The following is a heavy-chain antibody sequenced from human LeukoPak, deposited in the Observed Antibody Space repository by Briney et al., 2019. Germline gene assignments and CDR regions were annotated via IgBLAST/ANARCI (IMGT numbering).Heavy chain of an antibody. D-gene: IGHD3-10*01. CDR3: AGEGAHGSGSYPYFDY. CDR2: IYYSGRT. CDR1: GGSISSYY. V-gene: IGHV4-59*01. J-gene: IGHJ4*02. Sequence: SETLSLTCTVSGGSISSYYWSWIRQPPGKGLEWIGYIYYSGRTNYNPSLKSRVNISVDTSKNQFSLKLSSVTAADTAVYYCAGEGAHGSGSYPYFDYWGQGTLVTVSS.